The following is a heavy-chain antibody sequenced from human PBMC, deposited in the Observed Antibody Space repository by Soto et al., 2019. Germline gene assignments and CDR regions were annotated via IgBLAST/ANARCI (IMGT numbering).Heavy chain of an antibody. V-gene: IGHV1-69*13. J-gene: IGHJ4*02. CDR3: ARGIPRVGELTLYYFDY. Sequence: SVKVSCKASGGTFSSYAISWVRQAPGQGLEWMGGIIPIFGTANYAQKFQGRVTITADESTSTAYMELSSLRSEDTAVYYCARGIPRVGELTLYYFDYWGQGTLVTVSS. D-gene: IGHD3-10*01. CDR2: IIPIFGTA. CDR1: GGTFSSYA.